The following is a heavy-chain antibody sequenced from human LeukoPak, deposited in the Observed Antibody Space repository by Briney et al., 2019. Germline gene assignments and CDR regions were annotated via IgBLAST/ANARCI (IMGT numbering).Heavy chain of an antibody. J-gene: IGHJ4*02. Sequence: GGSLRLSCAASGFTFSSYGMHWVRQAPGKGLEWVAVISYDGSNKYYADSVEGRFTISRDNSKNTLYLQMNSLRAEDTAVYYCAKTYSSGAMSLYLDYWGQGTLVTVSS. CDR1: GFTFSSYG. CDR2: ISYDGSNK. CDR3: AKTYSSGAMSLYLDY. V-gene: IGHV3-30*18. D-gene: IGHD6-19*01.